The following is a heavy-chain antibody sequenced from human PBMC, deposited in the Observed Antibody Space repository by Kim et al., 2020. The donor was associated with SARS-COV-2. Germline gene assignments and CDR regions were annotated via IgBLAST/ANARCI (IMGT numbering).Heavy chain of an antibody. CDR3: ARVSSQDDY. J-gene: IGHJ4*02. CDR1: GFTFSSYA. Sequence: GASLRLSCAASGFTFSSYAMHWVRQAPGKGLEWVAVISYDGSNKYYADSVKGRFTISRDNSKNTLYLQMNSLRAEDTAVYYCARVSSQDDYWGQGTLVTISS. CDR2: ISYDGSNK. V-gene: IGHV3-30*04. D-gene: IGHD6-13*01.